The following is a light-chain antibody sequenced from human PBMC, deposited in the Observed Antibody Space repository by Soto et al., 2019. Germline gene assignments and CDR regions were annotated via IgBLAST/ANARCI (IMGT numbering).Light chain of an antibody. V-gene: IGKV1-5*03. CDR1: QSISSW. CDR2: KAS. CDR3: QQYESFYT. Sequence: DIQMTQSPSTLSASVGDRVTITCRASQSISSWLAWYQQKPGKAPKLLIYKASSLESGVPSRFSGSGSGTEFTLTISRLQPVDFATYYCQQYESFYTFGQGTKVEIK. J-gene: IGKJ2*01.